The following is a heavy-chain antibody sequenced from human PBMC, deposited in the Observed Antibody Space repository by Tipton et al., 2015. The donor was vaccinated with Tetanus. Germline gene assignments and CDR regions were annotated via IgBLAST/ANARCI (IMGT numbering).Heavy chain of an antibody. CDR1: YGSMTSGGYS. Sequence: TLSLTCAVSYGSMTSGGYSWSWIRQPPGKGLEWIGYIYHSGTAYYNPSLKSRVTISVDRSGNQFSLKLNSVTAADTAMYYCARLLVADAFDSWGQGTMVTVSS. J-gene: IGHJ3*02. CDR2: IYHSGTA. V-gene: IGHV4-30-2*01. CDR3: ARLLVADAFDS. D-gene: IGHD2-8*02.